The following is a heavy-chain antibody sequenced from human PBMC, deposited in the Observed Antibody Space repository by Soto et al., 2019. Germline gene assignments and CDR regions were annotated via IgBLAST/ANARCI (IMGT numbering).Heavy chain of an antibody. CDR2: IIPVFGRP. D-gene: IGHD5-12*01. Sequence: QVQLVQSGAELKKPGSSVKVSCKASGGSFSSFGISWVRQAPGQGLEWMGGIIPVFGRPNYAQRFRGRLTITADESTNTVYLELIDLRSEDTAVHYCAREGSGYNLWGQGTQVTVSS. J-gene: IGHJ1*01. V-gene: IGHV1-69*01. CDR1: GGSFSSFG. CDR3: AREGSGYNL.